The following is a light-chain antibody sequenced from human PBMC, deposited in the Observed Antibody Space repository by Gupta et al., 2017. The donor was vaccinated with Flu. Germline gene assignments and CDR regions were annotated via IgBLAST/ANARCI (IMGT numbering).Light chain of an antibody. CDR3: QQDNGLPQT. Sequence: PSSLSASVGDRVTLTCQASQDINNYVNWYQQKPGKAPKLLIYDASNLETGAPSRFSGSGSGTDFTFTISSLHPEDFATYYCQQDNGLPQTFGQGTKMEI. CDR1: QDINNY. CDR2: DAS. V-gene: IGKV1-33*01. J-gene: IGKJ2*01.